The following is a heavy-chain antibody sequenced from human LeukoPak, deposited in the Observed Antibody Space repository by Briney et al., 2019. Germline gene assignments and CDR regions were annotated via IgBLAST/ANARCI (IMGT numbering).Heavy chain of an antibody. CDR3: AVGECYYIGVGYPDRYFDI. Sequence: PSQTLSLNKGSGDSFTSYLSDWVRWIRQPPGKGLEWIGYIYSSGSTYYNPSLKSRVTISVDRPKNQFSLKLSSVTAADTAVYYCAVGECYYIGVGYPDRYFDIWGQGTMVTVSS. CDR2: IYSSGST. D-gene: IGHD3-9*01. V-gene: IGHV4-30-2*01. CDR1: DSFTSYLSDW. J-gene: IGHJ3*02.